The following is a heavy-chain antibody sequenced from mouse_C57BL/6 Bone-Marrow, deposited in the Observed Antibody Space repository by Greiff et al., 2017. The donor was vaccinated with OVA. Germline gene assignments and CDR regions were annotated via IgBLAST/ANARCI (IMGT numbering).Heavy chain of an antibody. Sequence: DVKLVESGGGLVQPGGSLKLSCAASGFTFSDYYMYWVRQTPEKRLEWVAYISNGGGSTYYPDTVKGRFTISRDNAKNTLYLQMSRLKSEDTAMYYCARHSLLWGLYAMDYWGQGTSVTVSS. CDR1: GFTFSDYY. J-gene: IGHJ4*01. D-gene: IGHD2-1*01. CDR3: ARHSLLWGLYAMDY. CDR2: ISNGGGST. V-gene: IGHV5-12*01.